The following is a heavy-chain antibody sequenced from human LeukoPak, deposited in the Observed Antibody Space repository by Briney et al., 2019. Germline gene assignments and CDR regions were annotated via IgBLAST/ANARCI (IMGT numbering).Heavy chain of an antibody. V-gene: IGHV4-61*02. CDR3: ARVHMVRGVMFDY. J-gene: IGHJ4*02. CDR1: GGSISSGSYY. Sequence: SETLSLTCTVSGGSISSGSYYWSWIRQPAGKGLEWIGRIYPSGSTNYNPSLESRVTISVDTSKNQFSLKLSSVTAADTAVYYCARVHMVRGVMFDYWGQGTLVTVSS. CDR2: IYPSGST. D-gene: IGHD3-10*01.